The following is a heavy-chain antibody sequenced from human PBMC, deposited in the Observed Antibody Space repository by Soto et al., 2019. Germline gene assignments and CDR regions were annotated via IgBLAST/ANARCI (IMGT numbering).Heavy chain of an antibody. CDR2: IRSKANSYAT. CDR1: GFTFSGSA. V-gene: IGHV3-73*02. CDR3: TRRVVGEVDY. D-gene: IGHD1-26*01. J-gene: IGHJ4*02. Sequence: EVQLVESGGGLVQPGGSLKLSCAASGFTFSGSAMHWVRQASGKGLEWVGRIRSKANSYATAYAASVKGRFTISRDDSKNTAYPQMNSLKTEDTAVYYCTRRVVGEVDYWGQGTLVTVSS.